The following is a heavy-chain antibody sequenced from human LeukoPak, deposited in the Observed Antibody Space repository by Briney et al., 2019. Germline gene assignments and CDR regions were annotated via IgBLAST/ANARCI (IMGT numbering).Heavy chain of an antibody. CDR3: ARANSGSYYVFAH. D-gene: IGHD1-26*01. Sequence: SETLSLTCTVSGGSISSYYWSWIRQPPGKGLEWIGYIYYSGSTNYNPSLKSRVSISVDTSKNQFSLKLIAVTAADTAVYYCARANSGSYYVFAHWGQGTLVTVSS. J-gene: IGHJ4*02. CDR1: GGSISSYY. V-gene: IGHV4-59*01. CDR2: IYYSGST.